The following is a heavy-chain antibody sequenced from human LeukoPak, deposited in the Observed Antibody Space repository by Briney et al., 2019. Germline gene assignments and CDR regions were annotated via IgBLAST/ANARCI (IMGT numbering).Heavy chain of an antibody. D-gene: IGHD3-10*01. CDR1: GGSISSYY. Sequence: SETLSLTCTVSGGSISSYYWSWIRQPAGKGLEWIGRIYTSGSTNYNPSLKSRVTMSVDTSKNQFSLKLSSVTAADTAVYYCARVGEGRGIYYYGSGSYFDWFDPWGQGTLVTVSS. CDR2: IYTSGST. CDR3: ARVGEGRGIYYYGSGSYFDWFDP. V-gene: IGHV4-4*07. J-gene: IGHJ5*02.